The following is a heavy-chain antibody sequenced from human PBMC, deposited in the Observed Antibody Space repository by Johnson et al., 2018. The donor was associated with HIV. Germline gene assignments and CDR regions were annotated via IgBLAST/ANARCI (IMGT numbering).Heavy chain of an antibody. CDR2: IKSKTDGGTT. J-gene: IGHJ3*02. D-gene: IGHD3-22*01. CDR1: GFIFTNAW. Sequence: VQLVESGGGLVKPGGSLRFSCEASGFIFTNAWMNWVRQAPGKGLEWVGRIKSKTDGGTTDYAAPVKGRFTISRDDSKNTLYLQMNSLKTEDTAVYYCTTDDYDSSGRAFDIWGQGTMVTVSS. V-gene: IGHV3-15*01. CDR3: TTDDYDSSGRAFDI.